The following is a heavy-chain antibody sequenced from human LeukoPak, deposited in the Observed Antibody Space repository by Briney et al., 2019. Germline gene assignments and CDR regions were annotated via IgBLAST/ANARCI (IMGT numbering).Heavy chain of an antibody. D-gene: IGHD1-26*01. Sequence: GGSLRLSCAASGFTFSSYWKHWARQAPGKGLVWVSRINSDGSSTSYADSVKGRFTSSRDNAKNTLYLQMNSLRAEDTAVYYCAREGWELPYFDYWGQGTLVTVSS. V-gene: IGHV3-74*01. J-gene: IGHJ4*02. CDR2: INSDGSST. CDR1: GFTFSSYW. CDR3: AREGWELPYFDY.